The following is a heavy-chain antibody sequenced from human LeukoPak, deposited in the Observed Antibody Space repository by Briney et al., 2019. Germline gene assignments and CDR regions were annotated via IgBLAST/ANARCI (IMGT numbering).Heavy chain of an antibody. Sequence: GGSLRLSCAASGFTFSSYSMNWVRQAPGKGLEWVSSISSSGSYIYYADSVKGRFTISRDNAKNSLYLQMNSLRAEDTAVYYCARGTNGLGVAATDNWFDPWGQGTLVTVSS. CDR2: ISSSGSYI. V-gene: IGHV3-21*01. D-gene: IGHD2-15*01. CDR1: GFTFSSYS. CDR3: ARGTNGLGVAATDNWFDP. J-gene: IGHJ5*02.